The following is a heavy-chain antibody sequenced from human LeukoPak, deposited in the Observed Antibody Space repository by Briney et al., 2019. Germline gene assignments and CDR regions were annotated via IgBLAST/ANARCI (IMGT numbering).Heavy chain of an antibody. CDR1: GGTFGDYA. V-gene: IGHV3-49*04. CDR3: SRDREAAPGINALDI. Sequence: GRSLRLSCTPSGGTFGDYAVRSVRQAPGEGLEWLVFIASKAFGWTAEYAASVRCRFTISRDDSKSLVYLQLNSLKTEDTALYYCSRDREAAPGINALDIWGQGTKVTVSS. CDR2: IASKAFGWTA. D-gene: IGHD6-13*01. J-gene: IGHJ3*02.